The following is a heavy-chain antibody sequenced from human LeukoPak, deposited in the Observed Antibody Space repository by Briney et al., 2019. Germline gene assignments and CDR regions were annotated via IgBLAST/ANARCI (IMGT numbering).Heavy chain of an antibody. J-gene: IGHJ4*02. CDR3: ARGQTYYYDSSGYYSYYFDY. CDR2: IKQDGSEK. V-gene: IGHV3-7*01. D-gene: IGHD3-22*01. CDR1: GFTFSSYW. Sequence: GESLKISCAASGFTFSSYWMSWVRPAPGKGLEWVANIKQDGSEKYYVDSVKGRFTISRDNAKNSLYLQMNSLRAEDTAVYYCARGQTYYYDSSGYYSYYFDYWGQGTLVTVSS.